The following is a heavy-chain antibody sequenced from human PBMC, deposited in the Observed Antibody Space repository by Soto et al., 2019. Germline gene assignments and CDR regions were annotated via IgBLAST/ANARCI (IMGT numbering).Heavy chain of an antibody. D-gene: IGHD3-3*01. CDR2: INPNSGGT. CDR3: ARSLLWSGYFSWFDP. V-gene: IGHV1-2*04. J-gene: IGHJ5*02. CDR1: GYTFTGYY. Sequence: ASVKVSCKASGYTFTGYYMHWVRQAPGQGLEWMGWINPNSGGTNYAQKFQGWVTMTRDTSISTAYMELSRLRSDDTAVYYCARSLLWSGYFSWFDPWGQGTLVNVSS.